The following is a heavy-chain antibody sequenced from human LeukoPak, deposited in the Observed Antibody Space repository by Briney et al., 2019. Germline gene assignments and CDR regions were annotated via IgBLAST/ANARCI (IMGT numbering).Heavy chain of an antibody. D-gene: IGHD1-26*01. J-gene: IGHJ4*02. CDR1: GFTFSSYS. CDR3: ARDSRGGSYPDY. Sequence: PGRSLRLSCAASGFTFSSYSMNWVRQAPGKGLEWVSSISSSSSYIYYADSVKGRFTISRDNAKNSLYLQMNSLRAEDTAVYYCARDSRGGSYPDYWGQGTLVTVSS. V-gene: IGHV3-21*01. CDR2: ISSSSSYI.